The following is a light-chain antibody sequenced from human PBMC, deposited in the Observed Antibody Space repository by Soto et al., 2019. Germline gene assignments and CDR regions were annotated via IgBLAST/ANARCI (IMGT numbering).Light chain of an antibody. V-gene: IGLV1-40*01. CDR3: QSYDSSLSAYV. CDR2: ENN. Sequence: QSVLTQPPSLSGAPGPRVTISCTGSISNIGAGYYVHWYQQLPGTAPKLLIYENNNRPSRVPDRFSGSKSGTSASLAITGLQAEDEADYYCQSYDSSLSAYVFGTGTKVTVL. J-gene: IGLJ1*01. CDR1: ISNIGAGYY.